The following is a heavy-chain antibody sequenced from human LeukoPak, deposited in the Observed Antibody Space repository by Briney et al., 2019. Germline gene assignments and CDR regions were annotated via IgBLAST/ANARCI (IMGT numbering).Heavy chain of an antibody. CDR3: AKEQIAVAGYYFAN. V-gene: IGHV3-23*01. J-gene: IGHJ4*02. CDR2: ISGNGGRT. D-gene: IGHD6-19*01. Sequence: HPGGSLRLSCAISGFTFSSYAMSWVRQAPGKGLKWVSGISGNGGRTYYADSVKGRFTISRDNSKNTLYLQMNSLRAEDTAVYYCAKEQIAVAGYYFANWGQGTLVTVSS. CDR1: GFTFSSYA.